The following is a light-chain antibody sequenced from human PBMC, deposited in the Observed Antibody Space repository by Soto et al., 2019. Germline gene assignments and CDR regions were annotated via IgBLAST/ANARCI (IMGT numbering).Light chain of an antibody. CDR1: SSDIGVYNH. Sequence: QSALTQPASVSGSPGQSIPISCTGTSSDIGVYNHVSWYQQHPGKAPQLMIYDVSNRPSGVSNRFSGSKSGNTASLTISGLQPEDEADYYCSSFTSTSTNYVFGTGTKLTVL. J-gene: IGLJ1*01. CDR2: DVS. CDR3: SSFTSTSTNYV. V-gene: IGLV2-14*01.